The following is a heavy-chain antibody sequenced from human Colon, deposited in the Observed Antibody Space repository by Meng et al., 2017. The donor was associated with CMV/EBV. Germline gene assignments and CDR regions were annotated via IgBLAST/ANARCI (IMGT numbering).Heavy chain of an antibody. CDR2: IYPGDSDT. CDR1: GYNFANYW. V-gene: IGHV5-51*01. CDR3: ARALYYYDRSGYSDAFDI. Sequence: GGSLRLSCQGSGYNFANYWIGWVRQMPGKGLEWMGIIYPGDSDTRYSPSFQGQVTISADKSISTAYLQWSSLKASDTAMYYCARALYYYDRSGYSDAFDIWGQGTMVTVSS. D-gene: IGHD3-22*01. J-gene: IGHJ3*02.